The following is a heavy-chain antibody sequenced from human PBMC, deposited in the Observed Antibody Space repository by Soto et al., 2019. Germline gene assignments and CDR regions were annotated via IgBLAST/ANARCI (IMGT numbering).Heavy chain of an antibody. CDR1: AFTFSSYW. V-gene: IGHV3-74*01. CDR2: INSDGSST. J-gene: IGHJ4*02. Sequence: GGSLRLSCAASAFTFSSYWMNWVRKAPGKGPVWVSRINSDGSSTSYADSVKGRFTISRDNAKNTLYLQMNSLRAEDTAVYYCARDRRYYYDSSGYYYDYWGQGTLVTVSS. D-gene: IGHD3-22*01. CDR3: ARDRRYYYDSSGYYYDY.